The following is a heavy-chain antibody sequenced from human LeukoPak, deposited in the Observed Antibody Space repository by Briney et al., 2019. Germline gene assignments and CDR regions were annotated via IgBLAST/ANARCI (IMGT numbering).Heavy chain of an antibody. CDR2: ISWNSGSI. J-gene: IGHJ4*02. Sequence: GGSLRLSCAASGFTFDDYAMHWVRQAPGKGLEWVSGISWNSGSIGYADSVKGRFTISRDNAKNSVFLQMNSLRAEDTAVYYCASRPYDNSGYYYVWGQGTLVTVSS. CDR1: GFTFDDYA. CDR3: ASRPYDNSGYYYV. D-gene: IGHD3-22*01. V-gene: IGHV3-9*01.